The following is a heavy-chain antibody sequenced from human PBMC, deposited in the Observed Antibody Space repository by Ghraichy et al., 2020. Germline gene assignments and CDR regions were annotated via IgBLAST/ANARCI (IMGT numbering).Heavy chain of an antibody. CDR1: GFTFSSYA. V-gene: IGHV3-23*01. Sequence: GGSLRLSCAASGFTFSSYAMSWVRQAPGKGLEWVSAISGSGGSTYYADSVKGRFTISRDNSKNTLYLQMNSLRAEDTAVYYCAKDVPDTAMAYYYYYGMDVWGQGTTVTVSS. CDR2: ISGSGGST. D-gene: IGHD5-18*01. CDR3: AKDVPDTAMAYYYYYGMDV. J-gene: IGHJ6*02.